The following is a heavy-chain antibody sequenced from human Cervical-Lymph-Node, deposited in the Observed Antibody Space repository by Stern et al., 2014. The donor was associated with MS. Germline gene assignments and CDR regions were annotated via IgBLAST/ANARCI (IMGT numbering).Heavy chain of an antibody. V-gene: IGHV4-59*01. Sequence: QLQLQESGPGLLRPSETLSLTCTVSGASITSYYWSWIRQPPGKGLEWIGYIYYSGTTNYNAAFKGRVAISIDTSKTQFSLRLSSVTAADTAVYYCARATDLWGQGTLVTVSS. J-gene: IGHJ5*02. CDR2: IYYSGTT. CDR1: GASITSYY. CDR3: ARATDL.